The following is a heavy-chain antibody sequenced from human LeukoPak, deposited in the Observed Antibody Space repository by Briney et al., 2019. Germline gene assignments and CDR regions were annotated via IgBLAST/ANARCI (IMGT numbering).Heavy chain of an antibody. CDR3: ARESWIQVWPTTQTDF. J-gene: IGHJ4*02. D-gene: IGHD5-18*01. CDR1: GYTFTSNA. CDR2: INTNTGNP. V-gene: IGHV7-4-1*02. Sequence: ASVKVSCKASGYTFTSNAMNWVRQAPGQGLEWMGWINTNTGNPTYAQGFTGRFVFSLDTSVSTAYLQISSLKAEDTAVYYCARESWIQVWPTTQTDFWGQGTLVTVSS.